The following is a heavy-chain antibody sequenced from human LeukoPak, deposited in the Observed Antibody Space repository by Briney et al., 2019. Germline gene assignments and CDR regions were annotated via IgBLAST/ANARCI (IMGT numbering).Heavy chain of an antibody. Sequence: GESLKISCKGSGYSFTSYWIGWVRQMPGKGLEWMGIIYPGDSDTRYSPSFQGQVTISADKSISTAYLQRSSLKASDTAMYYCARKGSIAELGMDVWGQGTTVTVSS. CDR2: IYPGDSDT. J-gene: IGHJ6*02. D-gene: IGHD6-6*01. CDR3: ARKGSIAELGMDV. V-gene: IGHV5-51*01. CDR1: GYSFTSYW.